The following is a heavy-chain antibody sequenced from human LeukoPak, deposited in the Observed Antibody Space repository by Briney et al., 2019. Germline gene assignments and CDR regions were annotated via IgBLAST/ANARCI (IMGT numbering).Heavy chain of an antibody. CDR1: GGSFSGYY. J-gene: IGHJ4*02. CDR3: ARDTMIVGTFDY. D-gene: IGHD3-22*01. V-gene: IGHV4-34*01. Sequence: SETLSLTCAVHGGSFSGYYWSWIRQPPGKGLEWIGEINHSGSTNYNPSLKSRVTISVDTSKNQFSLRLSSVTAADTAVYYCARDTMIVGTFDYWGQGTLVTVSS. CDR2: INHSGST.